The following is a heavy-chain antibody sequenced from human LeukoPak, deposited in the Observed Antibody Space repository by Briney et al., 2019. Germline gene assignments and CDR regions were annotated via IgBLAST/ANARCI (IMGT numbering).Heavy chain of an antibody. CDR2: ISGSGCST. CDR3: AKGSYYYDSSGFDY. D-gene: IGHD3-22*01. V-gene: IGHV3-23*01. Sequence: AISGSGCSTYYADSVKGRFTISRDNSKNTLYLQMNSLRAEDTAVYYCAKGSYYYDSSGFDYWGQGTLVTVSS. J-gene: IGHJ4*02.